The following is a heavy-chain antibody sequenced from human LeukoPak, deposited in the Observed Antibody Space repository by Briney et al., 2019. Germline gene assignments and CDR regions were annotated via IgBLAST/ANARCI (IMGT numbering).Heavy chain of an antibody. V-gene: IGHV4-61*01. CDR1: GGSISSSSYY. Sequence: SETLSLTCTVSGGSISSSSYYWGWVRQPPGKGLEWIGYIYYSGSTNYNPSLKSRVTISVDTSKNQFSLKLSSVTAADTAVYYCARDLVDIVATTTVPRYYYYMDVWGKGTTVTISS. CDR3: ARDLVDIVATTTVPRYYYYMDV. D-gene: IGHD5-12*01. J-gene: IGHJ6*03. CDR2: IYYSGST.